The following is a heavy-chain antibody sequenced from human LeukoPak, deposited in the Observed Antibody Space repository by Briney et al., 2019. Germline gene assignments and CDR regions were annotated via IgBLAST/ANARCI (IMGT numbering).Heavy chain of an antibody. Sequence: GASVKVSCKASGYTFTSYGISWVRQAPGQRLEWMGWISAYNGNTNYAQKLQGRVTMTTDTSTSTAYMELRSLRSDDTAVYYCARAGSEYRYGRELDYWGQGTLVTVSS. J-gene: IGHJ4*02. CDR3: ARAGSEYRYGRELDY. D-gene: IGHD5-18*01. CDR2: ISAYNGNT. CDR1: GYTFTSYG. V-gene: IGHV1-18*01.